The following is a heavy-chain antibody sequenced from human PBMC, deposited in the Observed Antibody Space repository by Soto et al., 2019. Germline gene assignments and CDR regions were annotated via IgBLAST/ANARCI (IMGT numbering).Heavy chain of an antibody. CDR3: ARDHPHSYGVYYFDY. J-gene: IGHJ4*02. D-gene: IGHD5-18*01. V-gene: IGHV4-61*08. CDR1: GGSISSGDYY. Sequence: SETLSLTCTVSGGSISSGDYYWNWIRQSPGKGLEWIGYIYSSGSTHYNPSLQNRVTISIDTSKNQVSLKVNSVTAADTAVYYCARDHPHSYGVYYFDYWGQGTPVTVSS. CDR2: IYSSGST.